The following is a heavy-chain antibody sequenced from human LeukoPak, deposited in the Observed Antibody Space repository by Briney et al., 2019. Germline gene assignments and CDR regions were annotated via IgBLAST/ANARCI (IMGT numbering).Heavy chain of an antibody. J-gene: IGHJ4*02. CDR1: GFTFSSYS. Sequence: GGSLRLSCAASGFTFSSYSMNWVRQAPGKGLEWVSYISSSSSTIYYADSVKGRFTISRDNAKNSLYLQMNSLRTEDTAVYYCARVDDYGDYVYNYWGQGTLVTVSS. CDR3: ARVDDYGDYVYNY. CDR2: ISSSSSTI. D-gene: IGHD4-17*01. V-gene: IGHV3-48*04.